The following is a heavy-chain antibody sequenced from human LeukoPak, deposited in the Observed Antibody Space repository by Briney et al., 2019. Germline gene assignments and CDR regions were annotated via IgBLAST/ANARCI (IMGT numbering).Heavy chain of an antibody. CDR3: AKDLPAAYFDY. Sequence: PGGSLRLSCAASGFTFSEYAMHWVRQALGKGLEWVAVISYDGRQKYYGDSVKGRFTISRDNSRTTLYPQMNSLRAEDTAVYHCAKDLPAAYFDYWGQGTLVTVSS. V-gene: IGHV3-30-3*02. D-gene: IGHD2-2*01. CDR1: GFTFSEYA. J-gene: IGHJ4*02. CDR2: ISYDGRQK.